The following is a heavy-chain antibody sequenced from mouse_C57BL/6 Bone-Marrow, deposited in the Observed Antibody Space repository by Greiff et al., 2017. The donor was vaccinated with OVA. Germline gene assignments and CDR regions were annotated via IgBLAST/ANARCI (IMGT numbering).Heavy chain of an antibody. CDR1: GYTFTSYG. J-gene: IGHJ3*01. V-gene: IGHV1-81*01. D-gene: IGHD3-2*02. CDR3: ARGGQLRLDRFAY. CDR2: IYPRSGNT. Sequence: VQLVESGAELARPGASVKLSCKASGYTFTSYGISWVKQRTGQGLEWIGEIYPRSGNTYYNEKFKGKATLTADKSSSTAYMELRSLTSEDSAVYFCARGGQLRLDRFAYWGQGTLVTVSA.